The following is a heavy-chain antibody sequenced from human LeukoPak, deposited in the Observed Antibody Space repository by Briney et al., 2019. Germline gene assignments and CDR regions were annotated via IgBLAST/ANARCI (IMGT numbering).Heavy chain of an antibody. CDR2: MNPNSGNT. V-gene: IGHV1-8*01. CDR1: GYTFTSYD. D-gene: IGHD6-19*01. J-gene: IGHJ3*02. CDR3: ARAASPAVAGPTDAFDI. Sequence: ASVTVSFTASGYTFTSYDINWVRQATGQGLEWMGWMNPNSGNTGYAQKFQGRVTMTRNTSISTAYMELSSLRSEDTAVYYCARAASPAVAGPTDAFDIWGQGTMVTVSS.